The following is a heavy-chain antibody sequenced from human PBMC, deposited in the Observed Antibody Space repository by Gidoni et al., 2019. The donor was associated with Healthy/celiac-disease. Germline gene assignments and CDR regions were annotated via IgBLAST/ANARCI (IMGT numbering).Heavy chain of an antibody. D-gene: IGHD3-10*01. CDR3: ARDPSITMVRGEGGGWFDP. CDR2: ISAYKGNT. V-gene: IGHV1-18*01. CDR1: GYTFTSYG. J-gene: IGHJ5*02. Sequence: QVQLVQSGAEVKKPGASVKVSCKASGYTFTSYGISWVRQAPGQGLEWMGWISAYKGNTNYAQKLQGRVTMTTDTSTSTAYMELRSLRSDDTAVYYWARDPSITMVRGEGGGWFDPWGQGTLVTVSS.